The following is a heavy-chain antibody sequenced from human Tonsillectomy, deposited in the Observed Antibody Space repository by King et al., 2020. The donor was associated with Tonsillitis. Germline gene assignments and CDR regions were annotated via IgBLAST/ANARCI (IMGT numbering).Heavy chain of an antibody. CDR2: IRSSSSYT. CDR3: ARVNGGNSRWFDP. V-gene: IGHV3-11*05. CDR1: GCTFSDYY. D-gene: IGHD4-23*01. Sequence: VQLVEAGGGLVKPGCSLRRSCAASGCTFSDYYISCMRQAPGKGREWFSYIRSSSSYTHYADSLMGRFTISRDNAKNSLYLQMNSRRAEDTAVYYCARVNGGNSRWFDPWGQGTLVTVSS. J-gene: IGHJ5*02.